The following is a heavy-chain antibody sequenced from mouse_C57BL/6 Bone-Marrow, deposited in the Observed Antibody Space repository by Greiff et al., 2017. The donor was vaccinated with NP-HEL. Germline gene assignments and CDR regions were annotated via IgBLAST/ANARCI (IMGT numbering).Heavy chain of an antibody. CDR3: ASTAPMGD. CDR2: IYPGSGNT. V-gene: IGHV1-76*01. Sequence: VQLQQSGASVKLPCKAFGYTFTDYYITWVKQRLGQGLEWNARIYPGSGNTNYKEKFKGKATLTAEKSSSTAYMQLSSLTSEDSAVYFCASTAPMGDWGKGTSVTVSS. D-gene: IGHD3-2*01. J-gene: IGHJ4*01. CDR1: GYTFTDYY.